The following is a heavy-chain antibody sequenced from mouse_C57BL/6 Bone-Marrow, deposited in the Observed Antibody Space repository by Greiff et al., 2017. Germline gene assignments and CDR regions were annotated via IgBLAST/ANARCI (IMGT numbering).Heavy chain of an antibody. J-gene: IGHJ3*01. CDR2: IYPSDSET. CDR1: GYTFTSYW. V-gene: IGHV1-61*01. D-gene: IGHD2-4*01. Sequence: QVQLQQPGAELVRPGSSVKLSCKASGYTFTSYWMDWVKQRPGQGLEWIGNIYPSDSETHYNQKFKDKATLTVDKSSSTAYMQLRSLTSEDSAVYYCARSYDYGTWFAYWGQGTLVTVSS. CDR3: ARSYDYGTWFAY.